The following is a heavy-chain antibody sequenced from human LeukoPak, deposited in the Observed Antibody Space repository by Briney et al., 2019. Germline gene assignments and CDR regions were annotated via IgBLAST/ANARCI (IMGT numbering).Heavy chain of an antibody. CDR2: ISYDGSNK. J-gene: IGHJ4*02. Sequence: GGSLRLSCAASGFTFSSYAMHWVRQAPGKGLEWVAVISYDGSNKYYADSVKGRFTISRDNSKNTLYLQMNSLRAEDAAVYYCADRDYWGQGTLVTVSS. V-gene: IGHV3-30*04. CDR1: GFTFSSYA. CDR3: ADRDY.